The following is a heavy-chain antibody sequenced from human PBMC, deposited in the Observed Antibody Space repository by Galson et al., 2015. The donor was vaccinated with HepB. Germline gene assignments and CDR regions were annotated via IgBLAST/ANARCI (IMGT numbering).Heavy chain of an antibody. Sequence: TLSLTCTVSGGSISSGGYYWSWIRQHPGKGLEWIGYIYYTGSTYYNPSLKSRVSISVDTSKNQFSLKLSSVTAADTAVYYCARVSRQLLVGALDYWGQGTLVTVSS. CDR1: GGSISSGGYY. CDR2: IYYTGST. CDR3: ARVSRQLLVGALDY. J-gene: IGHJ4*02. V-gene: IGHV4-31*03. D-gene: IGHD1-26*01.